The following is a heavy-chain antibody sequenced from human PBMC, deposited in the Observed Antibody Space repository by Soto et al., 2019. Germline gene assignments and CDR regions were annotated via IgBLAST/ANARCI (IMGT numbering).Heavy chain of an antibody. CDR2: IRFDGSNE. CDR1: GGIFHGYG. V-gene: IGHV3-33*01. CDR3: ARDGIGGTVFRGYLDY. Sequence: QEQLVESGGGVVQPGTSLRLSCAVPGGIFHGYGMHWVRQAPGKGLEWVAIIRFDGSNEEYADSVKGRFTISRDNSKNPLYLQMKTLGAEDTAVYYCARDGIGGTVFRGYLDYWGRGTVVTVSS. D-gene: IGHD1-7*01. J-gene: IGHJ4*02.